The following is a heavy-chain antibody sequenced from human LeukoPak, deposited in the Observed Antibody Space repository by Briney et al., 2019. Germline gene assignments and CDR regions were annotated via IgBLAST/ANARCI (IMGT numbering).Heavy chain of an antibody. D-gene: IGHD3-10*01. CDR3: ARDSMVRGVMSY. V-gene: IGHV3-21*01. CDR2: ISSSSSYI. Sequence: GGSLRLSCAASGFTFSSYSMDWVRQAPGKGLEWVSSISSSSSYIYYADSVKGRFTISRDNAKNSLYLQMNSLRAEDTAVYYCARDSMVRGVMSYWGQGTLVTVSS. CDR1: GFTFSSYS. J-gene: IGHJ4*02.